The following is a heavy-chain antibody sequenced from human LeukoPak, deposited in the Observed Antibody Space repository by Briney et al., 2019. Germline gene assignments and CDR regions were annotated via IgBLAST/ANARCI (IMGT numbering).Heavy chain of an antibody. Sequence: GGSLRLSCAASGFTFSSSVMNWVRQAPGKGLEWVSSISSSSNYIYYADSVKGRFTISRDNAKNSLYLQMNSLRAEDTAVYYCGRGDRADWLRGLDYWGQGTLVTVSS. CDR2: ISSSSNYI. V-gene: IGHV3-21*01. CDR1: GFTFSSSV. J-gene: IGHJ4*02. D-gene: IGHD5-12*01. CDR3: GRGDRADWLRGLDY.